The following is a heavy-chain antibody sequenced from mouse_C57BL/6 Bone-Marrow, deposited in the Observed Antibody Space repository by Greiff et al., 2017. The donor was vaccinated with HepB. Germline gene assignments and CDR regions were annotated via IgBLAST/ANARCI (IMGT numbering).Heavy chain of an antibody. CDR1: GYTFTSYW. J-gene: IGHJ2*01. D-gene: IGHD2-5*01. V-gene: IGHV1-69*01. CDR3: AREGIYYSNYDFDY. Sequence: QVQLKQPGAELVMPGASVKLSCKASGYTFTSYWMHWVKQRPGQGLEWIGEIDPSDSYTNYNQKFKGKSTLTVDKSSSTAYMQLSRLTSGDSAVDYCAREGIYYSNYDFDYWGQGTTLTVSS. CDR2: IDPSDSYT.